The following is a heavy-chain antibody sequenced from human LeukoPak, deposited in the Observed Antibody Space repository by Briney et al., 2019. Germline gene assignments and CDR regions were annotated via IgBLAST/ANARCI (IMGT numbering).Heavy chain of an antibody. CDR3: ARALYSTSWSGRPYYFGY. CDR1: GFTVSSNY. D-gene: IGHD6-13*01. CDR2: ISSSGSAI. J-gene: IGHJ4*02. V-gene: IGHV3-11*01. Sequence: GGSLRLSCAASGFTVSSNYMTWIRQAPGKGLEWVSYISSSGSAIYYADSVKGRFTISRDNAKNSLYLQMNSLRADDTAMYYCARALYSTSWSGRPYYFGYWGQGTLVTVSS.